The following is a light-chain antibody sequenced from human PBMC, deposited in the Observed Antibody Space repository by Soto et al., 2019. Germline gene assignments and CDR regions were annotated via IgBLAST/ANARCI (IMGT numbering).Light chain of an antibody. Sequence: IVMTQSPVTLSVSPGERATLSCTASQSVNNNVAWYQQKPGHTPRLLIYSASIGATGTPARFSGSGSGSDFTLTISSLQSEDIGTYFCQQTYSIPWTFGPGTRVEI. CDR1: QSVNNN. J-gene: IGKJ1*01. CDR3: QQTYSIPWT. V-gene: IGKV3-15*01. CDR2: SAS.